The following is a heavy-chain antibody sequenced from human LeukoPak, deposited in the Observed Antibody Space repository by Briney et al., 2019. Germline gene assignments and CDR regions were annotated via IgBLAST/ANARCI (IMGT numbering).Heavy chain of an antibody. CDR2: IYHTGRT. V-gene: IGHV4-38-2*02. Sequence: SETLSLTCSVSAYSIDRGYSWGWIRQPPGEGLEWIGTIYHTGRTYYNPSLKSRVTISMDTSKNQFSLKLSSVTAADTAVYYCARGRNTMVRGAIRQTSLYYYSYYMDVWGKGTTVTVSS. D-gene: IGHD3-10*01. J-gene: IGHJ6*03. CDR1: AYSIDRGYS. CDR3: ARGRNTMVRGAIRQTSLYYYSYYMDV.